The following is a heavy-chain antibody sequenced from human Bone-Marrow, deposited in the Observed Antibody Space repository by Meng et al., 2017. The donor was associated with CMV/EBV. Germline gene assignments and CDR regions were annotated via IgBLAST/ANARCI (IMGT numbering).Heavy chain of an antibody. CDR3: AKVAGRVY. CDR2: IRYDGSNK. Sequence: QGQLVGSGGGGVQPGGSLGLSWAAFGFTCSSCGMHWVRQAPGKGLEWVAFIRYDGSNKYYADSVKGRFTISRDNSKNTLYLQMNSLRAEDTAVYYCAKVAGRVYWGQGTLVTVSS. D-gene: IGHD2-15*01. CDR1: GFTCSSCG. J-gene: IGHJ4*02. V-gene: IGHV3-30*02.